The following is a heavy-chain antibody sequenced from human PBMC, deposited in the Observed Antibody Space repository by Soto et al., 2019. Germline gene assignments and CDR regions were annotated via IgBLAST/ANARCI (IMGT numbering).Heavy chain of an antibody. Sequence: GGSLRLSCAASGFTFSSYWMSWVRQAPGKGLEWVANIKQDGSEKYYVDSVKGRFTISRDNAKNSLYLQMNSLRAEDTAVYYCARLGAAAGTFISDYYFDYWGQGTLVTVSS. CDR2: IKQDGSEK. CDR1: GFTFSSYW. CDR3: ARLGAAAGTFISDYYFDY. J-gene: IGHJ4*02. D-gene: IGHD6-13*01. V-gene: IGHV3-7*01.